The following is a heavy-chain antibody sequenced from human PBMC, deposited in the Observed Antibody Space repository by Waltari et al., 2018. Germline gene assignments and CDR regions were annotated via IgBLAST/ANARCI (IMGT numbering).Heavy chain of an antibody. J-gene: IGHJ4*02. CDR3: ARVLYYGSGSYLGEIDY. D-gene: IGHD3-10*01. CDR2: IIPIFGTA. V-gene: IGHV1-69*13. Sequence: QVQLVQSGAEVKKPGSSVKVSCKASGGTFSSYAISWVRQAPGQGLEWMGGIIPIFGTANYAQKFQGRVTITADESTSTAYMVLSSLRSEDTAVYYCARVLYYGSGSYLGEIDYWGQGTLVTVSS. CDR1: GGTFSSYA.